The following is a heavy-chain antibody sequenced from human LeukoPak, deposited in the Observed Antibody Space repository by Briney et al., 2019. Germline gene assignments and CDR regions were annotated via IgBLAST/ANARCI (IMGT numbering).Heavy chain of an antibody. CDR2: IYYSGNT. Sequence: SETLSLTCTVSGGSISSYYWNWIRQPPGKGLEWIAYIYYSGNTNYNPSLKSRITMAVDTSKNQVSLKLTSVTAADTAIYYCAREVHYYGSGTYFFWFDPWGQGTLVTVSS. CDR1: GGSISSYY. D-gene: IGHD3-10*01. J-gene: IGHJ5*02. CDR3: AREVHYYGSGTYFFWFDP. V-gene: IGHV4-59*01.